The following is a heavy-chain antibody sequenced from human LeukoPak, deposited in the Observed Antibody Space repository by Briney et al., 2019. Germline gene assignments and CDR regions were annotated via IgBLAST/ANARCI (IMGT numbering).Heavy chain of an antibody. CDR1: GYTFTDYY. J-gene: IGHJ4*02. V-gene: IGHV1-2*02. Sequence: ASVKVSCKASGYTFTDYYIHWVRQAPGQGLEWMGWINPNGGGTNYAQKFQGRVTMTRDTSISTAYMELSRLRSDDTAVYYCARGGYGGYDRGVIDYWGQGTLVTVSS. CDR2: INPNGGGT. D-gene: IGHD5-12*01. CDR3: ARGGYGGYDRGVIDY.